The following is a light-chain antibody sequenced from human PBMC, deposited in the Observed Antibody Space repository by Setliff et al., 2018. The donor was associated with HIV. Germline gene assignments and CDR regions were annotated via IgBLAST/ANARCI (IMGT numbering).Light chain of an antibody. CDR3: CSYAGSYTYI. V-gene: IGLV2-11*01. Sequence: QSVLTQPRSVSGSPGQSFTISCTGSSSDVGAYNYVSWYQQHPGKAPKLMIYDVTKRPSGVPDRFSGSKSGNTASLTISGLQAEDEADYYCCSYAGSYTYIFGTGTKVTVL. CDR1: SSDVGAYNY. CDR2: DVT. J-gene: IGLJ1*01.